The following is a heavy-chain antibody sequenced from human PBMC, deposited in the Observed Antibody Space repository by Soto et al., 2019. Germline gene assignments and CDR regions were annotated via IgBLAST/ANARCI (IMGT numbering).Heavy chain of an antibody. J-gene: IGHJ2*01. CDR2: IFYSGST. D-gene: IGHD2-15*01. CDR1: GGSFTSYY. CDR3: AIVRQDILVVGNRYFDL. Sequence: QVQLQESGPGLVKPSETLSLTCTVSGGSFTSYYWSWIRQPPGEGLEWIGYIFYSGSTNYNPSLTSRVTISIDTSKNQCSLRLSSVTTADTAVYYCAIVRQDILVVGNRYFDLWGRGTLVTVSS. V-gene: IGHV4-59*01.